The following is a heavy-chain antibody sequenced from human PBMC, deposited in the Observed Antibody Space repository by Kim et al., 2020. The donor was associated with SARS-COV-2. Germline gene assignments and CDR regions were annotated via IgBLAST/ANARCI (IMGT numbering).Heavy chain of an antibody. J-gene: IGHJ3*02. CDR3: ARRVLTMIVVVTPWGAFDI. CDR1: GGSISSSSYY. CDR2: IYYSGST. D-gene: IGHD3-22*01. V-gene: IGHV4-39*01. Sequence: SETLSLTCTVSGGSISSSSYYWGWIRQPPGKGLEWIGSIYYSGSTYYNPSLKSRVTISVDTSKNQFSLKLSSVTAPDTAVYYCARRVLTMIVVVTPWGAFDIWGQGKMVTVSS.